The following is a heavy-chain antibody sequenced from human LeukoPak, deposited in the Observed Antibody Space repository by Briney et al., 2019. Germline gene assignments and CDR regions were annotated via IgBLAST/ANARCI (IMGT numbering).Heavy chain of an antibody. D-gene: IGHD3-10*01. CDR3: ARAVVVARGLMAYFDY. Sequence: GASVKVSCKASGGIFSFYAINWGRQAPGQGLEWMGRIIPIPGMANYAQKFQGRVTITADSSTSTAYMEVSSLRSEDTAVYYCARAVVVARGLMAYFDYWGQGTLVTVSS. CDR1: GGIFSFYA. CDR2: IIPIPGMA. J-gene: IGHJ4*02. V-gene: IGHV1-69*04.